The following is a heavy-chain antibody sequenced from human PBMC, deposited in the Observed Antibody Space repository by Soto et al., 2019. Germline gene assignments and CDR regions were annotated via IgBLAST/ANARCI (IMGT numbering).Heavy chain of an antibody. V-gene: IGHV1-46*01. Sequence: QVQLVQSGAEVKKPGASVRVSCKASGYTFTTYYINWVRQAPGLGLEWMGIITPGGGITSSAQKFKGRITMTRDTSTSTVYMELSSLRSEDTAMYYCAKVLSELVPRYFDTWGQGTLVTVSS. CDR3: AKVLSELVPRYFDT. CDR2: ITPGGGIT. J-gene: IGHJ4*02. D-gene: IGHD6-13*01. CDR1: GYTFTTYY.